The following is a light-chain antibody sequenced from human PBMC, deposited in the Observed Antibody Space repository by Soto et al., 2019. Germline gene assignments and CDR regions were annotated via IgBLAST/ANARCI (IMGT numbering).Light chain of an antibody. CDR3: SSQAGSDSLMV. CDR2: GVS. CDR1: SSDIGTFSS. J-gene: IGLJ2*01. Sequence: QSALTQPPSASGSPGQSVTISCTGTSSDIGTFSSISWYQQYPGKAPKLMIFGVSQRPSGVPDRFSGSKSANTASLTVSGRQDEDEAEYYCSSQAGSDSLMVFGGGTKLTVL. V-gene: IGLV2-8*01.